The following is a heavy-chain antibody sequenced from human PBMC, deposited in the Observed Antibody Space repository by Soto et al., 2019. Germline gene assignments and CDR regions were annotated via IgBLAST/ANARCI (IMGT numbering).Heavy chain of an antibody. J-gene: IGHJ4*02. Sequence: SETLSLTCAVYGGSFSGYYWSWIRQPPGKGLEWIGEINHSGSTNYNPSLKSRVTISVDKSKNQFSLKLTSVTAADTTVYYCATRRDGNPYFDYWGQGTLVTVSS. CDR1: GGSFSGYY. V-gene: IGHV4-34*01. CDR3: ATRRDGNPYFDY. CDR2: INHSGST.